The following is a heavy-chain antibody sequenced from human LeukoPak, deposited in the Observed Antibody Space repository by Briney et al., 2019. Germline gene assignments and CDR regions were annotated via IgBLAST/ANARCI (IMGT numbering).Heavy chain of an antibody. CDR1: GYTFTSYG. CDR2: ISAYNGDT. CDR3: ARDHRRYDNSGYPFDY. Sequence: ASVKVSCKASGYTFTSYGVSWVRQAPGQGLEWMGWISAYNGDTNYAQKLQGRVTMTTDTSTSTAYMELRSLRSDDTAVYYCARDHRRYDNSGYPFDYWGQGTLVTVSS. D-gene: IGHD3-22*01. V-gene: IGHV1-18*01. J-gene: IGHJ4*02.